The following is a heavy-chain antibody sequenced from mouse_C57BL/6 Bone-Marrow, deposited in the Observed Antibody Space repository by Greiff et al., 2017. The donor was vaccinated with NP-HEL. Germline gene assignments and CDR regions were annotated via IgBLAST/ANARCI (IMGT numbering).Heavy chain of an antibody. CDR2: IDPENGDT. Sequence: EVQLQESGAELVRPGASVKLSCTASGFNIKDDYMHWVKQRPEQGLEWIGWIDPENGDTEYASKFQGKATITADTSSNTAYLQLSSLTSEDTAVYYCTPLLLRRGWYFDVWGTGTTVTVSS. V-gene: IGHV14-4*01. CDR1: GFNIKDDY. J-gene: IGHJ1*03. D-gene: IGHD1-1*01. CDR3: TPLLLRRGWYFDV.